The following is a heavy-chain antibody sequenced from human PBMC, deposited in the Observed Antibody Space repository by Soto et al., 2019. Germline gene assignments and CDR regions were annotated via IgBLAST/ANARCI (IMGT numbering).Heavy chain of an antibody. J-gene: IGHJ4*02. CDR2: VYWDDDK. Sequence: QITLKESGPPLVNPTQTLTLTCTFSGFSLTTDDVGVGWIRQFPGKALDWLAVVYWDDDKRYSPSLKSRLTNTKDTSKNQVFLTLSNMDPVDTAIYSCAHTRYSMSAFDDWGQGTMGTVDS. D-gene: IGHD5-12*01. V-gene: IGHV2-5*02. CDR1: GFSLTTDDVG. CDR3: AHTRYSMSAFDD.